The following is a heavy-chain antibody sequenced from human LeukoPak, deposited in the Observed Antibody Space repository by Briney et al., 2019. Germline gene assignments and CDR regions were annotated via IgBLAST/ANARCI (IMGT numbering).Heavy chain of an antibody. CDR2: TYYRSKWYN. CDR3: ARDGGSGWSSFDY. CDR1: GDSVSSNSAA. J-gene: IGHJ4*02. V-gene: IGHV6-1*01. Sequence: SQTLSLTCAISGDSVSSNSAAWNWIRQSPSRGLEWLGRTYYRSKWYNDYAVSMKSRITINPDTSKDQFSLQLYSVTPEDTAVYYCARDGGSGWSSFDYWGQGTLVTVSS. D-gene: IGHD6-19*01.